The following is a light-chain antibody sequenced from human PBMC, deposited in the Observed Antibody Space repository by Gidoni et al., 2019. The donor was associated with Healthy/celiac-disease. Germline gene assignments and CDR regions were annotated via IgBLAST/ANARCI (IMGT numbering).Light chain of an antibody. CDR1: QDIRNY. CDR3: QKYDNLPWT. J-gene: IGKJ1*01. CDR2: DAS. Sequence: DIQMTQSPSSLSASVGDRVTITCQASQDIRNYLNWYQQKPGKAPKLLIYDASKLETGVPSRFSGSGSGTDFTFTISSLQPEDIATYYCQKYDNLPWTFGQGTKVEIK. V-gene: IGKV1-33*01.